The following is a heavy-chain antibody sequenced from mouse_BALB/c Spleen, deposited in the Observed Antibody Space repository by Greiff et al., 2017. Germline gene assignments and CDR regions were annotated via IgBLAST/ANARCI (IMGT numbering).Heavy chain of an antibody. J-gene: IGHJ4*01. CDR1: GYAFTNYL. V-gene: IGHV1-54*01. CDR2: INPGSGGT. D-gene: IGHD3-3*01. Sequence: VMLVESGAELVRPGTSVKVSCKASGYAFTNYLIEWVKQRPGQGLEWIGVINPGSGGTNYNEKFKGKATLTADKSSSTAYMQLSSLTSDDSAVYFCARGTVYAMDYWGQGTSVTVSS. CDR3: ARGTVYAMDY.